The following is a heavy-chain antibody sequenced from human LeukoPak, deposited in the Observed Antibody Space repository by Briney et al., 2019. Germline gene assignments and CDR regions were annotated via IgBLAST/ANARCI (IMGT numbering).Heavy chain of an antibody. Sequence: GRSRRLSCAAAGFTFSSYAMQWVRQAPGKGLEWGAVISYDGSNKYYADSVKGRFTISRDNSKNTLYLQMTSLRAEDTAVYYCARDPWLRWPENYFDYWGQGTLVTVSS. CDR2: ISYDGSNK. CDR1: GFTFSSYA. CDR3: ARDPWLRWPENYFDY. D-gene: IGHD4-23*01. J-gene: IGHJ4*02. V-gene: IGHV3-30*04.